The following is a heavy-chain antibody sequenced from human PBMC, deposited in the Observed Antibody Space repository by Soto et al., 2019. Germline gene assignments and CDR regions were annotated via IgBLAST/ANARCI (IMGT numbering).Heavy chain of an antibody. J-gene: IGHJ4*02. CDR2: ISYDGSNK. V-gene: IGHV3-30*18. CDR1: GFTFSSYG. D-gene: IGHD5-12*01. CDR3: AKAQMATIPHGPLDY. Sequence: QVQLVESGGGVVQPGRSLRLSCAASGFTFSSYGMHWVRQAPGKGLEWVAVISYDGSNKYYADSVKGRFTISRDNSKNTLYLQMNSLRAEDTAVYYCAKAQMATIPHGPLDYWGQGTLVTVSS.